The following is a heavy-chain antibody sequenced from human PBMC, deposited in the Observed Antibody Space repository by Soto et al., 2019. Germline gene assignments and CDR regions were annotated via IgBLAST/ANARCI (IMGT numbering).Heavy chain of an antibody. D-gene: IGHD5-18*01. CDR2: INPDGSAT. Sequence: GSMVLACSASGFTFSSYWMHWVRQAPGKGLVWVSRINPDGSATNYADSVKGRFTISRDNAKNTLYLQMNSLRAEDTAVFYCGRGGSDSPMAPGYWGQGTLVTVYS. V-gene: IGHV3-74*01. CDR1: GFTFSSYW. J-gene: IGHJ4*02. CDR3: GRGGSDSPMAPGY.